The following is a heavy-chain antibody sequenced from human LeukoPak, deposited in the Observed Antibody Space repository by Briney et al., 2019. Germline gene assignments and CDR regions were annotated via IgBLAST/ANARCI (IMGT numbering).Heavy chain of an antibody. CDR2: ISSSSSYI. Sequence: PSETLSLTCAVYGGSFSGYYWSWVRQAPGKGLEWVSSISSSSSYIYYADSVKGRFTISRDNAKNSLYLQMNSLRAEDTAVYYCARGVSRLLRFSDLKGYMDVWGKGTTVTVSS. CDR3: ARGVSRLLRFSDLKGYMDV. CDR1: GGSFSGYY. D-gene: IGHD3-3*01. V-gene: IGHV3-21*01. J-gene: IGHJ6*03.